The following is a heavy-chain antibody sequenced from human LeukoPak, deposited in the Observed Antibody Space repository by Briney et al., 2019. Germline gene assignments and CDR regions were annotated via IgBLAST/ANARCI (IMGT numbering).Heavy chain of an antibody. Sequence: GGSLRLSCAASGFTFSSYGMHWVRQAPGKGLEGVAFIRYDGSNKYYADSVKGRFTISRENSKNTLYLQMNSLRAEDTAVYYCAKEWAYYYGSGSYHFDYWGQGTLVTVSS. D-gene: IGHD3-10*01. CDR1: GFTFSSYG. CDR3: AKEWAYYYGSGSYHFDY. J-gene: IGHJ4*02. CDR2: IRYDGSNK. V-gene: IGHV3-30*02.